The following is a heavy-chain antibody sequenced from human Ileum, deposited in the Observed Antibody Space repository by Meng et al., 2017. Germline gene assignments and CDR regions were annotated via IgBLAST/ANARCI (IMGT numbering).Heavy chain of an antibody. CDR3: ATSNDRDVYYLGY. J-gene: IGHJ4*02. D-gene: IGHD3-22*01. V-gene: IGHV4-4*02. CDR1: GTW. Sequence: QGQLQDSGPRLVKPSGTLPLACAVSGTWWSWVRQPPGKGLEWIGEIFQSGRTNYNPSLKSRVTISIDKSKSQISLQLSAVTAADTAVYSCATSNDRDVYYLGYWGQGTLVTVSS. CDR2: IFQSGRT.